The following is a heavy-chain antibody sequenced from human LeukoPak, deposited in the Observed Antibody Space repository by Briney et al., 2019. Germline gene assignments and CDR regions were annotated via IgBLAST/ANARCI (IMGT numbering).Heavy chain of an antibody. CDR1: GGSISSYY. CDR2: IYTSGST. V-gene: IGHV4-4*07. J-gene: IGHJ5*02. CDR3: ARGTPNYYDSSGYYYSYNWFDP. Sequence: PSETLSLTCTVSGGSISSYYWSWIRQPAGKGLEWIGRIYTSGSTNYNPSLKSRVTMSVDTSKNQFSLKLSSVTAADTAVYYCARGTPNYYDSSGYYYSYNWFDPWGQGTLVTVSS. D-gene: IGHD3-22*01.